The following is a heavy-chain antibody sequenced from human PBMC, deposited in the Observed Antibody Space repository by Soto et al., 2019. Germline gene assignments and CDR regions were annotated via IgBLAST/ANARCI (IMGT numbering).Heavy chain of an antibody. CDR2: ISAYNGNT. CDR3: ARDGLNGYYDSSANGDY. J-gene: IGHJ4*02. Sequence: QVQLVQSGAEVKKPGASVKVSCKASGYTFTSYGISWVRQAPGQGLEWMGWISAYNGNTNYAQKLQGRVTMTTDTSTSTAYVERRSLRSDDTAVYYCARDGLNGYYDSSANGDYWGGGTLVTVSS. CDR1: GYTFTSYG. D-gene: IGHD3-22*01. V-gene: IGHV1-18*01.